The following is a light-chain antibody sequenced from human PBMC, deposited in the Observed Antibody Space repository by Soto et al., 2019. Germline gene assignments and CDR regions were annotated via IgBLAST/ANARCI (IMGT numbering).Light chain of an antibody. J-gene: IGLJ2*01. CDR1: TSNIGSNT. Sequence: QPVLTQSPSASGTPGQRVTISCFGSTSNIGSNTVSWYQQLPGTAPKLLIYGNNQRPSGVPDRFSVSESGTSASLAISGLQSDDEADYYCAAWDDSLKGVVFGGGTKLTVL. CDR2: GNN. CDR3: AAWDDSLKGVV. V-gene: IGLV1-44*01.